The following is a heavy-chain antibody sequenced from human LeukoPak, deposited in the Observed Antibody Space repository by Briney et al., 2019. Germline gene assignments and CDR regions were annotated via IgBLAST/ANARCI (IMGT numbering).Heavy chain of an antibody. J-gene: IGHJ6*02. CDR2: INHSGST. CDR3: ARVDWSAVYSYYGMDV. CDR1: GGSFSGYY. V-gene: IGHV4-34*01. Sequence: PSETLSLTCAVYGGSFSGYYWSWIRQPPGKGLEWIGEINHSGSTNYNPSLKSRVTISVDTSKNQFSLKLSSVTAADTAVYYCARVDWSAVYSYYGMDVWGQGTTVTVSS. D-gene: IGHD3/OR15-3a*01.